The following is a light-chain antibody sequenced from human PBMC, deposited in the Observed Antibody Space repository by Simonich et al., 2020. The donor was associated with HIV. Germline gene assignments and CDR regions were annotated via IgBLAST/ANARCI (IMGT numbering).Light chain of an antibody. Sequence: IVMTQSPDSLAVSLGERATINCKSSQTVLYSSNNKNYLAWYQQGLGQPPKLLIYCASTRESGVPHRVRASGSGTDFTPTISSLQAEDAALYYCQQYYSTPPTFGQGTKVEIK. CDR2: CAS. CDR3: QQYYSTPPT. J-gene: IGKJ1*01. V-gene: IGKV4-1*01. CDR1: QTVLYSSNNKNY.